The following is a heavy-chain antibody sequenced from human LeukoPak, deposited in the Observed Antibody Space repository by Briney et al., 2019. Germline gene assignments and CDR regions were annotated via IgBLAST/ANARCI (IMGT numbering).Heavy chain of an antibody. D-gene: IGHD1-1*01. Sequence: ASVNVSCKASGYSCTSYAMHWVRQAPGQGLVWMGWINTGNGNTKYSLKFQGRVTITRDTSANTAYMELSSLRSEDTAVYYCARVPFSFAHDCWGQGTLVTVSS. CDR3: ARVPFSFAHDC. CDR1: GYSCTSYA. V-gene: IGHV1-3*04. J-gene: IGHJ4*02. CDR2: INTGNGNT.